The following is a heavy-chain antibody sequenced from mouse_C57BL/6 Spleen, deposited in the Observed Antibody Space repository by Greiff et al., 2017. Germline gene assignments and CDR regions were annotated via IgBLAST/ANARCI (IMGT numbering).Heavy chain of an antibody. CDR3: ARSSLWDVWYFDV. J-gene: IGHJ1*03. V-gene: IGHV1-55*01. D-gene: IGHD6-2*01. CDR2: IYPGSGST. CDR1: GYTFTSYW. Sequence: QVQLKQPGAELVKPGASVKMSCKASGYTFTSYWITWVKQRPGQGLEWIGDIYPGSGSTNYNEKFKSKATLAVDTSSSTAYMQLSSLTSEDSAVYYCARSSLWDVWYFDVWGTGTTVTVSS.